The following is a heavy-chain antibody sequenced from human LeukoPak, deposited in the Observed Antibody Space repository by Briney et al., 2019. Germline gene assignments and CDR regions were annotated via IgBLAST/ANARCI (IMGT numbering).Heavy chain of an antibody. CDR1: GFTVSSYA. V-gene: IGHV3-23*01. CDR3: AKPEEQQLVPYYFDY. CDR2: ISGSGGST. D-gene: IGHD6-13*01. Sequence: GGSLRLSCAASGFTVSSYAMSWVRQAPGKGLEWVSAISGSGGSTYYADSVKGRFTFSRDNSKNTLYLQMNSLRAEDTAAYYCAKPEEQQLVPYYFDYWGQGTLVTVSS. J-gene: IGHJ4*02.